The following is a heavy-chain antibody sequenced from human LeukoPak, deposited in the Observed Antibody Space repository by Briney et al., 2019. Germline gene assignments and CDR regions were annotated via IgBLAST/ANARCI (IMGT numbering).Heavy chain of an antibody. V-gene: IGHV1-24*01. D-gene: IGHD2-2*01. CDR2: FDPEDGET. Sequence: GASMKVSCKVSGYTLTELSMHWVRQAPGKGLEWMGGFDPEDGETIYAQKFQGRVTMTEDTSTDTAYMELSSLRSEDTAVYYCATGQHCSSTSCYSAFYYGMDVWGKGTTVTVSS. J-gene: IGHJ6*04. CDR3: ATGQHCSSTSCYSAFYYGMDV. CDR1: GYTLTELS.